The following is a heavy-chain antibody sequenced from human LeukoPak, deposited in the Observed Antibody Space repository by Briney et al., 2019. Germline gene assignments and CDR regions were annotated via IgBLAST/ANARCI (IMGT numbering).Heavy chain of an antibody. Sequence: SETLSLTCAVYGGSFRGYYWSWIRQPPGKGLEWMWEINHSGSTNYNPSPTSRATIPVDTSKNRFSRKRSPVTSAHTTVYYCAGRTGTYYYYYSTDAWGKGTTVTASS. CDR2: INHSGST. J-gene: IGHJ6*03. CDR1: GGSFRGYY. V-gene: IGHV4-34*01. D-gene: IGHD1-14*01. CDR3: AGRTGTYYYYYSTDA.